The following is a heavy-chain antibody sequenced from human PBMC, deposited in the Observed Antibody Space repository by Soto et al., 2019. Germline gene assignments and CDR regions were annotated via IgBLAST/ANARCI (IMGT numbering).Heavy chain of an antibody. J-gene: IGHJ4*02. V-gene: IGHV3-53*01. Sequence: EVQLVESGGGLIQPGESLRLSCAASGFTVSISYMSWVRQAPGKGLEWVSTIYRDGSTYYADSVEGRFTISRDNSNNTLYLQMHSLRAEDTATYYCARGKGIGWYESSDYWGQGTLVTVSS. CDR2: IYRDGST. CDR3: ARGKGIGWYESSDY. CDR1: GFTVSISY. D-gene: IGHD6-19*01.